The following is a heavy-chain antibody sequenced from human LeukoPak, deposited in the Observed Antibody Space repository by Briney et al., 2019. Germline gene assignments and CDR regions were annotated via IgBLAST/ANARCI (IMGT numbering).Heavy chain of an antibody. D-gene: IGHD2-15*01. CDR1: GFTFSSYA. CDR2: ISSSGDST. CDR3: AKARSGWVVAASDY. J-gene: IGHJ4*02. Sequence: PGGSLRLSCAASGFTFSSYAMSWVRQAPGKGLEWVSVISSSGDSTYYADSVKGRFTISRDNSKNTLYLQMNSLRAEDTAVYYCAKARSGWVVAASDYWGQGTLVTVSS. V-gene: IGHV3-23*01.